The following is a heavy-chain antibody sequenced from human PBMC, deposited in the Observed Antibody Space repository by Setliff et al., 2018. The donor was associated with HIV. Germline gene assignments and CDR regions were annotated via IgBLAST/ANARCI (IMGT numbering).Heavy chain of an antibody. J-gene: IGHJ4*02. CDR1: GGSISSGTNY. V-gene: IGHV4-61*02. D-gene: IGHD6-13*01. Sequence: SETLSLTCSVSGGSISSGTNYWSWIRQPAGKGLEWIGRIYTSGSTNYNPSLKSRVTISIDTSKNQFSLKLSSVTAADTAVYYCARPNSRYSSSWALFDYWGQGTLVTVSS. CDR2: IYTSGST. CDR3: ARPNSRYSSSWALFDY.